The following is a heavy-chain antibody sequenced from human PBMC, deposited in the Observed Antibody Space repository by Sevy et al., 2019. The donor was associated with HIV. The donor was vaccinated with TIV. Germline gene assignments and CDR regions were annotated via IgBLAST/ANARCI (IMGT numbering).Heavy chain of an antibody. CDR1: GFTFSKYS. D-gene: IGHD2-8*01. V-gene: IGHV3-23*01. J-gene: IGHJ4*02. CDR3: AREGCTKPHDY. Sequence: GGSPRLSCAASGFTFSKYSMSWVRQPPGKGLEWVSTLSFGCGKINYADSVKGRFTISRDNSKSSVYLQMNNLRPEDTAVYYCAREGCTKPHDYWGQGTLVTVSS. CDR2: LSFGCGKI.